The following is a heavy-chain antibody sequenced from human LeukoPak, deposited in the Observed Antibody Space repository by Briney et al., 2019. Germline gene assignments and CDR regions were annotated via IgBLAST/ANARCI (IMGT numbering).Heavy chain of an antibody. J-gene: IGHJ3*02. CDR1: GGSISSYY. CDR2: IYNSGST. CDR3: ARSAIDAFDI. Sequence: PSETLSLTCTVSGGSISSYYWSWIRQPPGKGLECIGYIYNSGSTNYNPSLKSRVSISVDTSKNQFSLKLSSVTAADTAVYYCARSAIDAFDIWGQGTMVTVSP. D-gene: IGHD6-25*01. V-gene: IGHV4-59*08.